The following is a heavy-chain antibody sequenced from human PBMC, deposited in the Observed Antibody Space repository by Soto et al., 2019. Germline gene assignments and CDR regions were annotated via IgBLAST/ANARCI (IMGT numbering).Heavy chain of an antibody. CDR3: AGRPMVRGVIITYYYGMDV. J-gene: IGHJ6*02. CDR2: IIPIFGTA. V-gene: IGHV1-69*06. D-gene: IGHD3-10*01. CDR1: GGTFSSYA. Sequence: QVQLVQSGAEVKKPGSSVKVSCKASGGTFSSYAISWVRQAPGQGLEWMGGIIPIFGTANYAQKFQGRVTITADKSTSTAYMELGSLRSEDTAVYYCAGRPMVRGVIITYYYGMDVWGQGTTVTVSS.